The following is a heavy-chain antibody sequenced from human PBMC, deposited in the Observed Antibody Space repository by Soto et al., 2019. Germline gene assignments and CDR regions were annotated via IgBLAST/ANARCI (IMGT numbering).Heavy chain of an antibody. D-gene: IGHD6-25*01. CDR1: GYTFTSYG. CDR2: ISAFNGDT. J-gene: IGHJ4*02. Sequence: QGQLVQSGTEVKKPGASVNVSCKAFGYTFTSYGFSWVRQVPGQGLEWPGWISAFNGDTQYAQTMKGRLTVTTDTSTTTVHMELRSLTPADTAVYYCAREAGWQRMVPYDWGQGTLVTVS. CDR3: AREAGWQRMVPYD. V-gene: IGHV1-18*04.